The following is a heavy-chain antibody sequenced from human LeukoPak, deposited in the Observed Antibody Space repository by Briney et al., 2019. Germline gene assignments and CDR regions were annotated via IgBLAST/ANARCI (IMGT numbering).Heavy chain of an antibody. V-gene: IGHV3-23*01. D-gene: IGHD2-21*02. CDR3: ARVSPEIVVVTGTGAPDY. CDR1: GFTFSSYA. Sequence: PGGSLRLSCAVSGFTFSSYAMSWVRQAPGKGLEWVSTFSGSGGSTYYADSVKGRFTISRDNSKNTVYLQMNSLRAEDTAVYYCARVSPEIVVVTGTGAPDYWGQGTLVTVSS. J-gene: IGHJ4*02. CDR2: FSGSGGST.